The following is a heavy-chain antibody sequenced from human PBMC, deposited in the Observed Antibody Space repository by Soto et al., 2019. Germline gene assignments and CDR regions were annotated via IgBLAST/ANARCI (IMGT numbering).Heavy chain of an antibody. CDR2: IYHGGNT. J-gene: IGHJ4*02. CDR1: GDSISSTRW. V-gene: IGHV4-4*02. CDR3: ARHATQRVITDFDY. Sequence: SETLSLTCTVSGDSISSTRWWSWVRQSPGKGLEWIGNIYHGGNTNYNPSLKSRVTISIDTSKNQFSLKLSSVIAADTAVYYCARHATQRVITDFDYWGQGTLVTVSS. D-gene: IGHD3-10*01.